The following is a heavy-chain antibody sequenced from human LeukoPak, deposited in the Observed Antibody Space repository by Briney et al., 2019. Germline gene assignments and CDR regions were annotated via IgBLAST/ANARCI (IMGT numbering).Heavy chain of an antibody. CDR3: AKDGGGYYPSYYYYMDV. D-gene: IGHD3-22*01. CDR2: IRYDGSNK. CDR1: GFVFFTSW. J-gene: IGHJ6*03. V-gene: IGHV3-30*02. Sequence: GGSLRLSCTASGFVFFTSWMTWVRQAPGKGLEWVAFIRYDGSNKYYADSVKGRFTISRDNSKNTLYLQMNSLRAEDTAVYYCAKDGGGYYPSYYYYMDVWGKGTTVTISS.